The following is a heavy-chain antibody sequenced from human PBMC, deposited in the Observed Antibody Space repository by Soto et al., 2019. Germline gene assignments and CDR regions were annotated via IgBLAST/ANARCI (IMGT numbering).Heavy chain of an antibody. CDR2: ISGGGGSS. J-gene: IGHJ4*02. CDR3: ARSRMPYSDYEPSRD. Sequence: EVQLLESGGGLVQPGGSLRLSCAASGFTFSNYAMSWVRQAPGKGLEWVSGISGGGGSSYYADSVKGRFTISRDNSKNTLYLQMNSLRVEDTGVYYCARSRMPYSDYEPSRDWGPGTLVTVSS. D-gene: IGHD5-12*01. V-gene: IGHV3-23*01. CDR1: GFTFSNYA.